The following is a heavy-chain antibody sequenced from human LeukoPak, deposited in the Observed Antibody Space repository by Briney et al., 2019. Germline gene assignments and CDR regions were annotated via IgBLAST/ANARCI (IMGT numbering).Heavy chain of an antibody. D-gene: IGHD3-10*01. CDR3: ARESHVTREDY. CDR2: ISANDGNT. Sequence: ASGKAPCKASGYTFTSYGTSWVRQAPGQGLEWMGWISANDGNTDYPQKLQGRVTMTTDTSTSTAYMELRSLRSDDTAVYYCARESHVTREDYWGQGTLVTVSS. CDR1: GYTFTSYG. J-gene: IGHJ4*02. V-gene: IGHV1-18*01.